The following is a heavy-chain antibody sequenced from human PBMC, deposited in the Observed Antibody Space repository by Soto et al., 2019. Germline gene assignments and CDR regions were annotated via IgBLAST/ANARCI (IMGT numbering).Heavy chain of an antibody. J-gene: IGHJ5*02. CDR1: GYTFTSFD. CDR2: MNPSSGNT. D-gene: IGHD3-10*01. Sequence: QVQLVQSGAEVKKPGAAVKVACRASGYTFTSFDIYWVRQATGQGLEWMGRMNPSSGNTDYAQKFKGRVTMNRATPISTAYMELSSLRSEDTAVYYCARTRSGSYLWGQGTLVTVSP. CDR3: ARTRSGSYL. V-gene: IGHV1-8*01.